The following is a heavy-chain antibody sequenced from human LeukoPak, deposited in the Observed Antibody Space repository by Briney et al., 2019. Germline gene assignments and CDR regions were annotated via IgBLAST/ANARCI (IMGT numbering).Heavy chain of an antibody. CDR2: IYYSGST. CDR3: ARGRVTYDSTGYYY. V-gene: IGHV4-59*11. CDR1: GGSISSHY. Sequence: SETLSLTCTVSGGSISSHYWSWVRQPPGKGLEWIGHIYYSGSTNYNPSLKSRVTISVDTSRNQFSLKLSSVTAADTAVYFCARGRVTYDSTGYYYWGQGTLVTVSS. D-gene: IGHD3-22*01. J-gene: IGHJ4*02.